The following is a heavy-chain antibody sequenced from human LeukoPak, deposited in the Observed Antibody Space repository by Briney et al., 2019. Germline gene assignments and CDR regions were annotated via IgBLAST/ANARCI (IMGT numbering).Heavy chain of an antibody. D-gene: IGHD1-26*01. CDR1: GFTFSSHG. CDR2: IWYDGSKK. V-gene: IGHV3-33*01. Sequence: GRSLRLSCAASGFTFSSHGMHWVRQAPGKGLEWVAVIWYDGSKKYYADSVKGRFTISRDNSKNTLYLQMNSLRAEDTAVYYCARLSGSYLDYWGQGTLVTVSS. CDR3: ARLSGSYLDY. J-gene: IGHJ4*02.